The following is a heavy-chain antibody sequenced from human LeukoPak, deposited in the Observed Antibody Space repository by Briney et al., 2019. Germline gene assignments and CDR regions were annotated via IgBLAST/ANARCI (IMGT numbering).Heavy chain of an antibody. V-gene: IGHV3-21*01. CDR1: GFTFSSYS. D-gene: IGHD2-15*01. CDR2: ISSGGSSI. Sequence: GGSLRLSCAASGFTFSSYSMNWVRQAPGKGLEWVSCISSGGSSIYYAGSVKGRFTISRDNAKNSLYLQMNNLRAEDTAVYYCAREDVVVAAMLYYYYGMDVGGQGTTVTVP. J-gene: IGHJ6*02. CDR3: AREDVVVAAMLYYYYGMDV.